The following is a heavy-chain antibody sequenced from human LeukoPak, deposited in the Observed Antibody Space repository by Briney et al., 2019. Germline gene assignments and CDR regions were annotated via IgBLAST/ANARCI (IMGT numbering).Heavy chain of an antibody. Sequence: GGSLGLSCVASGFTFSSYAMNWVRQAPGKGLEWVSAISSSDGSTYYADSVKGRFTISRDNAKNSLYLQMNSLRAEDTAVYYCARGQSLLADGSGSYYNVGYWGQGTLVTVSS. CDR2: ISSSDGST. CDR3: ARGQSLLADGSGSYYNVGY. CDR1: GFTFSSYA. D-gene: IGHD3-10*01. V-gene: IGHV3-23*01. J-gene: IGHJ4*02.